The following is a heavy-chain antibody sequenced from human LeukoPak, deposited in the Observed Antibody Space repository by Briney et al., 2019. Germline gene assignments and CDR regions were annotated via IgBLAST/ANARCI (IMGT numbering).Heavy chain of an antibody. CDR2: ISAYNGNT. CDR1: GYTFTSYG. CDR3: ARDTHCSSTSCYTYWSK. J-gene: IGHJ4*02. V-gene: IGHV1-18*01. D-gene: IGHD2-2*02. Sequence: ASVNVSCKASGYTFTSYGISWVRQAPGQGLEWMGWISAYNGNTNYAQKLQGRVTMTTDTSTSTAYMELRSLRSDDTAVYYCARDTHCSSTSCYTYWSKWGQGTLVTVSS.